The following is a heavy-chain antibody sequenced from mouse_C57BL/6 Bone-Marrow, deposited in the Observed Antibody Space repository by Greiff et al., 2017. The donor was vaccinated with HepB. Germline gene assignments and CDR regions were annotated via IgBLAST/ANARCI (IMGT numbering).Heavy chain of an antibody. D-gene: IGHD2-12*01. Sequence: VQLQQSGPGLVKPSQSLSLTCSVTGYSITSGYYWNWIRQFPGNKLEWMGYISYDGSNNYNPSLKNRISITRDTSKNQFFLKLNSVTTEDTATYYCARGGYSEGWYFDVWGTGTTVTVSS. CDR1: GYSITSGYY. CDR2: ISYDGSN. CDR3: ARGGYSEGWYFDV. V-gene: IGHV3-6*01. J-gene: IGHJ1*03.